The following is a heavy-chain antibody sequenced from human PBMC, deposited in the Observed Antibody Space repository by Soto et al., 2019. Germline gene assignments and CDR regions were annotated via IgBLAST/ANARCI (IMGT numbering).Heavy chain of an antibody. CDR1: GYTFTNYD. CDR3: ARAPLVGFSEWLPVYYNWFDP. V-gene: IGHV1-8*01. Sequence: QVHLVQSGAEVKRPGASVTVSCRASGYTFTNYDINWMRQATGQGLEWMGWMNTNSGDTGYAQNFQGRVTMTRNTSTSTAYMELSSLRSDDTAVYYCARAPLVGFSEWLPVYYNWFDPWGQGTLVTVSS. J-gene: IGHJ5*02. D-gene: IGHD3-3*01. CDR2: MNTNSGDT.